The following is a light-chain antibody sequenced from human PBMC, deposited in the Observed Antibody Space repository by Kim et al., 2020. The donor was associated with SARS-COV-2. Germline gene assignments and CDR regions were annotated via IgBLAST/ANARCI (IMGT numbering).Light chain of an antibody. CDR1: QSVSSNY. V-gene: IGKV3-20*01. J-gene: IGKJ1*01. Sequence: APVQRPTLSCSPSQSVSSNYLAWYQQKPCQAPRLLIYGASTRATGIPDRFSGSGSGTDFTLTITRLEPEDFAVYYCQQYSSSSATFGQGTKVDIK. CDR2: GAS. CDR3: QQYSSSSAT.